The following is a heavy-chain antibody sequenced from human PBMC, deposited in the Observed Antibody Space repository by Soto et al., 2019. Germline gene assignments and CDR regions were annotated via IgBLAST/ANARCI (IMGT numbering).Heavy chain of an antibody. CDR3: ANGASSGWYGEYFQH. J-gene: IGHJ1*01. CDR2: ISKSGTYI. V-gene: IGHV3-21*06. Sequence: GGSLRLSCAASGLLFSNYSMNWVRQIPGKGLEWVSSISKSGTYIDYADSLKGRFTISRDNAKNSLFLQMNSLRAEDTAVYYCANGASSGWYGEYFQHWGQGALVTVSS. D-gene: IGHD6-19*01. CDR1: GLLFSNYS.